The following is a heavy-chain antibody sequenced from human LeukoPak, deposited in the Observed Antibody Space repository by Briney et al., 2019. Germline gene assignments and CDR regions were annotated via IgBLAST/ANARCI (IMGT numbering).Heavy chain of an antibody. Sequence: SETLSLTCTVSGGSISSYYWSWIRQPPGKGLEWIGYIYYSGSTNYNPSLKSRVTISVDASKNQFSLKLSAVTAADTAVYYCAREGASGSFDYWGQGTLVTVSS. J-gene: IGHJ4*02. CDR2: IYYSGST. CDR1: GGSISSYY. V-gene: IGHV4-59*01. CDR3: AREGASGSFDY. D-gene: IGHD3-16*01.